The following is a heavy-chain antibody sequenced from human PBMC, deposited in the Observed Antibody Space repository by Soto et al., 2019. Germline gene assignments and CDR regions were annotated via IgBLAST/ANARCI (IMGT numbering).Heavy chain of an antibody. CDR2: IYYSGST. CDR1: GGSISSYY. J-gene: IGHJ4*02. Sequence: SETLSLTCTVSGGSISSYYWSWIRQPPGKGLEWIGYIYYSGSTNYNPSLKSRVTISVDTSKNQFSLKLSSVTAADTAVYYCARCKILSGSYLSSAVRCYFDYWGQGTLVTVSS. CDR3: ARCKILSGSYLSSAVRCYFDY. D-gene: IGHD1-26*01. V-gene: IGHV4-59*01.